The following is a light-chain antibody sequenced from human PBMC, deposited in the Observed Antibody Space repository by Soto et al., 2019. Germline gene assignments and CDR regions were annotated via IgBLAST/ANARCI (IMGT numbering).Light chain of an antibody. CDR1: SXDVGKYDY. CDR3: NSYVAGSNV. Sequence: QSALTQPPSASGSPGQSVTISCTGTSXDVGKYDYVSWFQDHPGKAPKLIIYEVSKRPSGVPDRFSGSKSGSTASLTVSGLQTEDEADYYCNSYVAGSNVFGTGTKVTVL. CDR2: EVS. J-gene: IGLJ1*01. V-gene: IGLV2-8*01.